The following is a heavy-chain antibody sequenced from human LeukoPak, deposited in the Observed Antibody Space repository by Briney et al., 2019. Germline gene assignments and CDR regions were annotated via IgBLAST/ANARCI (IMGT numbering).Heavy chain of an antibody. CDR1: GFTFSSYG. Sequence: GGSLRLSCAASGFTFSSYGMHWVRQAPGKGLEWVAVISYDGSNKYYADSVKGRFTISRDNSKNTLYLQMNSLRAEDTAVYYCAKERDFWSGTQYYFDYWGQGTLVTVSS. CDR3: AKERDFWSGTQYYFDY. D-gene: IGHD3-3*01. CDR2: ISYDGSNK. J-gene: IGHJ4*02. V-gene: IGHV3-30*18.